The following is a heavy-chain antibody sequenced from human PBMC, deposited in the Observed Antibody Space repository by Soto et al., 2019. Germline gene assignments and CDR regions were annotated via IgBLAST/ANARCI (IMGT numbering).Heavy chain of an antibody. CDR3: AQTVAQRISDY. CDR2: IYWDDDK. V-gene: IGHV2-5*02. J-gene: IGHJ4*02. Sequence: QITLKESGPTLVKPTQTLTLTCTFSGFSLNTDGVGVGWIRQPPRKALEWLALIYWDDDKRYSRSLESRRTISKKACKNHVVLTMTNMHTVDRATYSSAQTVAQRISDYRGQGSQGTVSS. CDR1: GFSLNTDGVG. D-gene: IGHD3-10*01.